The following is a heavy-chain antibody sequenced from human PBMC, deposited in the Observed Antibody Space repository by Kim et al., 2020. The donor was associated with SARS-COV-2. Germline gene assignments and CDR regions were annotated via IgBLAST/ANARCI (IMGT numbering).Heavy chain of an antibody. CDR3: ASSRAVYYYMDV. D-gene: IGHD6-19*01. J-gene: IGHJ6*03. CDR1: GFTFSSYA. CDR2: ISSNGGST. V-gene: IGHV3-64*01. Sequence: GGSLRLSCAASGFTFSSYAMHWVRQAPGKGLEYVSAISSNGGSTSYANSVKGRFTISRDNSKNTLYLQMGSLRAEDMAVYYCASSRAVYYYMDVWGKGTTVTVSS.